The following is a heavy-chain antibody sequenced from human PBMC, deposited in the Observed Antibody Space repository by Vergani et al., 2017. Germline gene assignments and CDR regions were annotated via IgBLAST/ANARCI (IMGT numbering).Heavy chain of an antibody. CDR1: GVSIRTTSYY. CDR2: INHSGST. V-gene: IGHV4-39*07. J-gene: IGHJ4*02. CDR3: ARRSRRRNFDY. Sequence: QLQLQESGPGLVKPSETLSLTCSVSGVSIRTTSYYWSWIRQPPGKGLEWIGEINHSGSTNYNPSLKSRVTISVDTSKNQFSLKLSSVTAADTAVYYCARRSRRRNFDYWGQGTLVTVSS. D-gene: IGHD3-16*02.